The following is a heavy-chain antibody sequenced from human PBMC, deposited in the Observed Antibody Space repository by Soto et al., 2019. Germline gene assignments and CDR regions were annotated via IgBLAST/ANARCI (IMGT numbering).Heavy chain of an antibody. Sequence: WASVKVSCKASGGTFSSYAISWVRQAPGQGLEWMGGIIPIFGTANYAQKFQGRVTITADESTSTAYMELSSLRSEDTAVYYCARDLGAVGATTGHDAFDIWGQGTMVTVSS. D-gene: IGHD1-26*01. CDR2: IIPIFGTA. J-gene: IGHJ3*02. V-gene: IGHV1-69*13. CDR3: ARDLGAVGATTGHDAFDI. CDR1: GGTFSSYA.